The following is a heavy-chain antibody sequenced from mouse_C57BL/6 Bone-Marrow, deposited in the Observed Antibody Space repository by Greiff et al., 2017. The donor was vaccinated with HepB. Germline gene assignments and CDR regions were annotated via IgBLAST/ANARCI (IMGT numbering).Heavy chain of an antibody. CDR2: ISSGGSYT. CDR3: ARHSSCGNYAAWFAY. CDR1: GFTFSSYG. J-gene: IGHJ3*01. V-gene: IGHV5-6*01. D-gene: IGHD2-1*01. Sequence: EVKLQESGGDLVKPGGSLKLSCAASGFTFSSYGMSWVRQTPDKRLEWVATISSGGSYTYYPDSVKGRFTISRDNAKNTLYLQMCRLKSEDTAMYSCARHSSCGNYAAWFAYWGQGTLVTVSA.